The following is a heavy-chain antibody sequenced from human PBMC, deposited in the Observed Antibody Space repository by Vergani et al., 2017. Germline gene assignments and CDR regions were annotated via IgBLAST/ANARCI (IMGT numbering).Heavy chain of an antibody. CDR2: IYTSGST. J-gene: IGHJ4*02. V-gene: IGHV4-4*07. Sequence: QVQLQESGPGLVKPSETLSLTCTVSGGSISSYYWSWIRQPAGKGLEWIGRIYTSGSTNYNHSLKSRVTMSVGTSKNQFSLKLSSVTAADTAVSYGARADDDSSGYYTPFDYWGQGTLVTVSS. D-gene: IGHD3-22*01. CDR3: ARADDDSSGYYTPFDY. CDR1: GGSISSYY.